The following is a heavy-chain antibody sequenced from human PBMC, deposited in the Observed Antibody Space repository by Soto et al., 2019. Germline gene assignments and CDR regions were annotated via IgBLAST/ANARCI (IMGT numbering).Heavy chain of an antibody. CDR2: IIPMLGAS. CDR1: GDTFTGYT. D-gene: IGHD1-26*01. V-gene: IGHV1-69*08. J-gene: IGHJ4*02. Sequence: QVQLEQSGAEVKKPGSSVKVSCKASGDTFTGYTVTWVRQAPGQGLEWVGRIIPMLGASNYALRFQGRVSIMADKSTDTVYMEVMRLTSEDTAVYYCARSRGSYYTKFDDWGQGTLVTVSS. CDR3: ARSRGSYYTKFDD.